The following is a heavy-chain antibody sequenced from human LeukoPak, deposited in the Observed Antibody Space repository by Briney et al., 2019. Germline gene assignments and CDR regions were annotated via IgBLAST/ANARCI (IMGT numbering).Heavy chain of an antibody. CDR3: ARESDSSGWYDS. D-gene: IGHD3-22*01. CDR1: GFSFDDYA. J-gene: IGHJ5*01. CDR2: ISGDGGST. V-gene: IGHV3-43*02. Sequence: GGSLRLSCAAPGFSFDDYAIHWVRQAPGKGLEWVSLISGDGGSTFYADSVKGRFTISRDNCKNSLYLQMSSLRSEDTALYYCARESDSSGWYDSWGQGTLVTVSS.